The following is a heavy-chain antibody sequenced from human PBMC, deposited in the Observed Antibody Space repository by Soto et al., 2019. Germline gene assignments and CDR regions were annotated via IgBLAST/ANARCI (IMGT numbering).Heavy chain of an antibody. J-gene: IGHJ6*03. CDR3: ARDSYYDFWSGYGHYYYYYMDV. D-gene: IGHD3-3*01. V-gene: IGHV3-33*01. CDR2: IWYDGSNK. Sequence: VQLVESGGGVVQPGRSLRLSCAASGFTFSSYGMHWVRQAPGKGLEWVAVIWYDGSNKYYADSVKGRFTISRDNSKNTVYLQMNSLRAEDTAVYYCARDSYYDFWSGYGHYYYYYMDVWGKGTTVTVSS. CDR1: GFTFSSYG.